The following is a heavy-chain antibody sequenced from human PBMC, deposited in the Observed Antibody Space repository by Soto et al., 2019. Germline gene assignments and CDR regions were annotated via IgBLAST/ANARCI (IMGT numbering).Heavy chain of an antibody. D-gene: IGHD1-26*01. V-gene: IGHV3-11*01. CDR1: GFSFSDYY. J-gene: IGHJ4*02. CDR3: ARGGPRGSSKGTDVYY. CDR2: MSSSGDYI. Sequence: PGGSLRLSCAASGFSFSDYYMSWIRQAPGKGLEWVAYMSSSGDYINYGVSVKGRFTISRDNARNSLFLQMNSLRAEDTAVYYCARGGPRGSSKGTDVYYCGQGTLVTVSS.